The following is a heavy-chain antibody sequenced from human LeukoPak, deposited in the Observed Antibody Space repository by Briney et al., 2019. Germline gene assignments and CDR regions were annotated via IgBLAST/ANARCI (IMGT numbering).Heavy chain of an antibody. CDR2: IYHSGST. V-gene: IGHV4-38-2*01. CDR1: GYSISSGYY. D-gene: IGHD3-22*01. Sequence: SETLSLTCAVSGYSISSGYYWGWIRQPPGKGLEWTGSIYHSGSTYYNPSLKSRVTISVDTSKNQFSLKLSSVTAADTAVYYCARSPGITMIVVVNYWGQGTLVTVSS. J-gene: IGHJ4*02. CDR3: ARSPGITMIVVVNY.